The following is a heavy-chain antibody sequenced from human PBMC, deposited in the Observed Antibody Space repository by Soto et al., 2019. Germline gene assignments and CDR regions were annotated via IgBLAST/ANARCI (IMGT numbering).Heavy chain of an antibody. CDR2: INPNSGGT. CDR1: GYTFTGYY. CDR3: ARGSMVRGVIKLAFDI. J-gene: IGHJ3*02. D-gene: IGHD3-10*01. Sequence: ASVKVSCKASGYTFTGYYMHWVRQAPGQGLEWMGWINPNSGGTNYAQKFQGWVTMTRDTSISTAYMELSRLRSDDTAVYYRARGSMVRGVIKLAFDIWGQGTMVTGS. V-gene: IGHV1-2*04.